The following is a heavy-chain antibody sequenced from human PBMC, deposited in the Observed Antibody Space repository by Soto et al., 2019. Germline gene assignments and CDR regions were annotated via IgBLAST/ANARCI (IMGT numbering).Heavy chain of an antibody. Sequence: SETLSLTCAVYGGSFGGYYWSWIRQPPGKGLEWIGEINHSGSTNYNPSLKSRVTISVDTSKNQFSLKLSSVTAADTAVYYCASGGVYDYVSHPAGFRQRPPLGYFDYWGQGTLVTVSS. CDR3: ASGGVYDYVSHPAGFRQRPPLGYFDY. CDR1: GGSFGGYY. CDR2: INHSGST. D-gene: IGHD3-16*01. J-gene: IGHJ4*02. V-gene: IGHV4-34*01.